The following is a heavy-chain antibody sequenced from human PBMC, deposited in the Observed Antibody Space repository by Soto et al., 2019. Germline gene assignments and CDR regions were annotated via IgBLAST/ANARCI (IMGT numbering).Heavy chain of an antibody. D-gene: IGHD6-13*01. V-gene: IGHV1-69*08. CDR3: AGERLAPAGGRIFDY. J-gene: IGHJ4*02. CDR1: GGTFSSYT. Sequence: QVQLVQSGAEVKKPGSSVKVSCKASGGTFSSYTISWVRQAPGQGLEWMGRIIPILGIANYAQKFQGRVTIAADKSTSTAYMELSSLRSEDTAVFYCAGERLAPAGGRIFDYWGQGTLVTVSS. CDR2: IIPILGIA.